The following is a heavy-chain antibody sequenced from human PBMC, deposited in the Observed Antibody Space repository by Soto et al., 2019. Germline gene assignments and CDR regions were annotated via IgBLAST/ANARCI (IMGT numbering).Heavy chain of an antibody. V-gene: IGHV1-18*01. J-gene: IGHJ6*02. D-gene: IGHD1-26*01. Sequence: QVQLVQSGPEVRKPGASVKVSCEASGYTFTTSGISWVRQVPGQGLEGMGWISTYNGDTNSAQNFQGRVLRTADTSTGTACMELMSLKSDDTAVYYCARQGSWPYDYDGLDVWGQGTIVTVSS. CDR3: ARQGSWPYDYDGLDV. CDR2: ISTYNGDT. CDR1: GYTFTTSG.